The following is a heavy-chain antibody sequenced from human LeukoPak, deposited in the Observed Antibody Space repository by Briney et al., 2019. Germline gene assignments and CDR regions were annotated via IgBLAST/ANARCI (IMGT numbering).Heavy chain of an antibody. CDR1: GYTFTSYY. D-gene: IGHD6-13*01. Sequence: ASVKVSCKAPGYTFTSYYMHWVRQPPGQGLEWMGIINPSGGSTSYAQKFQGRVTMTRDTSTSTVYMELSSLRSEDTAVYYCAREATVIAAAGTEGDYWGQGTLVTASS. CDR2: INPSGGST. V-gene: IGHV1-46*01. CDR3: AREATVIAAAGTEGDY. J-gene: IGHJ4*02.